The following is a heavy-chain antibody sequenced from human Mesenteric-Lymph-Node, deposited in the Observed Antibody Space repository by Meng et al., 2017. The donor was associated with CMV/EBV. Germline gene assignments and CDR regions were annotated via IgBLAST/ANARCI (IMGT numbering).Heavy chain of an antibody. J-gene: IGHJ5*02. V-gene: IGHV3-21*01. Sequence: SCADSGFSFSSYSMNWVRQAPGKGLEWVSSISSSSSYIYYADSVKGRFTISRDNAKNSLYLQMNSLRAEDTAVYYCARDSKTPVALDPWGQGTLVTVSS. CDR2: ISSSSSYI. CDR3: ARDSKTPVALDP. CDR1: GFSFSSYS.